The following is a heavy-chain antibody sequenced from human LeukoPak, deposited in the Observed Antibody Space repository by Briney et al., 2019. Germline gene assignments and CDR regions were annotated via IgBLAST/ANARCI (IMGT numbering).Heavy chain of an antibody. V-gene: IGHV4-59*01. CDR3: ARYGGDAFDI. CDR2: IYYSGST. J-gene: IGHJ3*02. D-gene: IGHD4-17*01. CDR1: GGSISSYY. Sequence: KTSETLSLTCTVSGGSISSYYWSWIRQPPGKGLEWIGYIYYSGSTNYNPSLKSRVTISVDTSKNQFSLKLSSVTAADTAVYYCARYGGDAFDIWGQGTMVTVFS.